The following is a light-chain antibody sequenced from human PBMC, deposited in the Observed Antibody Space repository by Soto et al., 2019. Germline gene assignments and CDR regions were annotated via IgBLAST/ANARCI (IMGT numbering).Light chain of an antibody. V-gene: IGKV3-11*01. CDR2: DAS. Sequence: IVLTQSPATLSLSPGERATLSCRASQSVGDYLGWYQQKPGQAPRRLIYDASQRATGVPARFSASGSGTDFTLTSSSLEPEDFAIYYCQQREDWPRAFGGGTKVEFK. CDR3: QQREDWPRA. CDR1: QSVGDY. J-gene: IGKJ4*01.